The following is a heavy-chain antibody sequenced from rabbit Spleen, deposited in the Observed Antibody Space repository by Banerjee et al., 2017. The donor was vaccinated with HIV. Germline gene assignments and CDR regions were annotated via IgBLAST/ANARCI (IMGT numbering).Heavy chain of an antibody. Sequence: QQLVESGGGLVKPGASLTLTCKASGFSFSSGYDMCWVRQAPGKGLEWIACIYNGDIGSRTYYATWAKGRFTISKTSTTVTLQMTSLTAADTATYFCARDLATVVGWNFNLWGPGTLVTVS. CDR3: ARDLATVVGWNFNL. D-gene: IGHD3-1*01. V-gene: IGHV1S40*01. J-gene: IGHJ4*01. CDR2: IYNGDIGSRT. CDR1: GFSFSSGYD.